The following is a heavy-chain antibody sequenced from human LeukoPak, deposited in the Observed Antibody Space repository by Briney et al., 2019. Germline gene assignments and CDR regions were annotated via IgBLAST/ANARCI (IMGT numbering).Heavy chain of an antibody. CDR3: ARGRKYGSGSYYAYYYYMDV. V-gene: IGHV1-8*01. CDR2: MNPNSGNT. CDR1: GYTFTSYD. J-gene: IGHJ6*03. Sequence: EASVKVSCQASGYTFTSYDINWVRQATGQGLEWMGWMNPNSGNTGYAQKFQGRGTMNRNTSISTAYMELSSLRSEDTAVYYCARGRKYGSGSYYAYYYYMDVWGKGTTVTISS. D-gene: IGHD3-10*01.